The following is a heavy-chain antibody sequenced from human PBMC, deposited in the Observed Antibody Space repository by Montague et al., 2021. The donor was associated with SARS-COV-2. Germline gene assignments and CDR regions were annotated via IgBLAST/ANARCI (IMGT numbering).Heavy chain of an antibody. Sequence: GARYNPSLKSRVSISVDASKNEFSLRVTSVTAADTAVYFCARSGTGNYEIREYWGQGILVT. V-gene: IGHV4-59*01. D-gene: IGHD1-26*01. CDR3: ARSGTGNYEIREY. J-gene: IGHJ4*02. CDR2: GA.